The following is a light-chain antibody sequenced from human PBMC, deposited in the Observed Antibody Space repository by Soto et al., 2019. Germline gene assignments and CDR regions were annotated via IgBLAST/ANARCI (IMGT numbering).Light chain of an antibody. Sequence: DVVMTQTPLSLSVTPGQPASISCKSSQSLLHITGETFLFWYQQKPGQAPRPLIYGASSRATGIPDRFSGSGSGTDFTLTISSLQSDDFATYYCQQYDSYRTFGQGTKVDIK. J-gene: IGKJ1*01. CDR3: QQYDSYRT. CDR2: GAS. V-gene: IGKV2-29*02. CDR1: QSLLHITGETF.